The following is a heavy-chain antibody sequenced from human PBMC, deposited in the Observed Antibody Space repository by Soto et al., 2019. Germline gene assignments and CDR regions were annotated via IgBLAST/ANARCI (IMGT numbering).Heavy chain of an antibody. CDR2: IYHSGST. J-gene: IGHJ6*02. D-gene: IGHD3-10*02. CDR3: ASVRGGYYYGMDV. CDR1: GGSISSSNW. Sequence: TSETLSLTCAVSGGSISSSNWWSWVRQPPGKGLEWIGEIYHSGSTKYNPSLKSRVTISVDKSKNQFSLKLSSVTAADTAVYYCASVRGGYYYGMDVWGQGTTVT. V-gene: IGHV4-4*02.